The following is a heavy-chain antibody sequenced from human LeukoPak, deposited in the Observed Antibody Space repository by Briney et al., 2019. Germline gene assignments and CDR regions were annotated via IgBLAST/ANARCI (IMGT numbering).Heavy chain of an antibody. CDR3: AKELAAQGWFDP. V-gene: IGHV3-53*05. J-gene: IGHJ5*02. D-gene: IGHD6-13*01. CDR1: GFTVSSNY. CDR2: IYSGGST. Sequence: GGSLRLSCAASGFTVSSNYMSWVRQAPGKGLEWVSVIYSGGSTYYADSVKGRFTISRDNSKNSLYLQMNSLRTEDTALYYCAKELAAQGWFDPWGQGTLVTVSS.